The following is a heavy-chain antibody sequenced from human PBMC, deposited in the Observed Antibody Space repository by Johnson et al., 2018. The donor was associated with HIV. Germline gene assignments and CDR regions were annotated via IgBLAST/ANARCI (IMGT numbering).Heavy chain of an antibody. J-gene: IGHJ3*02. V-gene: IGHV3-33*03. D-gene: IGHD3-16*02. CDR1: GFTFSSYA. CDR2: IWYDGSYK. CDR3: AKGSLVGPNDAFDI. Sequence: QVQLVESGGGVVQPGRSLRLSCAASGFTFSSYAMHWVRQAPGKGLEWVAVIWYDGSYKYYADSVKGRVTISRDNSKNSLYLQMNSLRTEDTALYYCAKGSLVGPNDAFDIWGQGTMVTVSS.